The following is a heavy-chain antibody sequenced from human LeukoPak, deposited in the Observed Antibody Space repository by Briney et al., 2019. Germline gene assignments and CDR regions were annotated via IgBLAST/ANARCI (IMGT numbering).Heavy chain of an antibody. Sequence: GGSLRLSCVASGFTISSYEMYWVRQAPGKGLEWLSYISVSGATIYYADSVKGRFTCTRDNAKNAVYLQMTRVRVDDSAVYHCARLYNGYHFGTRESWGQGILVAVSS. J-gene: IGHJ4*02. CDR3: ARLYNGYHFGTRES. D-gene: IGHD1-20*01. CDR2: ISVSGATI. V-gene: IGHV3-48*03. CDR1: GFTISSYE.